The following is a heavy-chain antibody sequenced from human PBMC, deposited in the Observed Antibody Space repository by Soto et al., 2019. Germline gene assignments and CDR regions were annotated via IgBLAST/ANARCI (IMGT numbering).Heavy chain of an antibody. J-gene: IGHJ3*02. CDR3: ARGRGEGIVVVVAAKLADSDI. Sequence: ASVKVSCKASGYTFTGYYMHWVRQAPGQGLEWMGWINPNSGGTNYAQKFQGWVTMTRDTSISTAYMELSRLRSDDTAVYYCARGRGEGIVVVVAAKLADSDIWGQGTMVTV. D-gene: IGHD2-15*01. CDR2: INPNSGGT. CDR1: GYTFTGYY. V-gene: IGHV1-2*04.